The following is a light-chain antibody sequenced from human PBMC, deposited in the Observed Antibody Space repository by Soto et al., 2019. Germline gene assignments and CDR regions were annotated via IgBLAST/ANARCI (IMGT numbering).Light chain of an antibody. CDR3: CSYAGITTYYV. Sequence: QSALTQPASVSGSPGQSITISCTGTSSDVGSYNLVSWYQQHPGEAPNLMIYGGTKRPSGVSNRFSGSKSGNTASLTISGLQAEDEADYYCCSYAGITTYYVFGTGTKLTVL. CDR1: SSDVGSYNL. V-gene: IGLV2-23*01. J-gene: IGLJ1*01. CDR2: GGT.